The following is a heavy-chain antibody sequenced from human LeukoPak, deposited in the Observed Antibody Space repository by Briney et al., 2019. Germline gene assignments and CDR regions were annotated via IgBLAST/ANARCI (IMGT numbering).Heavy chain of an antibody. D-gene: IGHD4-11*01. J-gene: IGHJ4*02. CDR2: IYYSRST. CDR3: ARGGLYSNYAG. V-gene: IGHV4-39*07. CDR1: GGSISSSSYY. Sequence: PSETLSLTCTVSGGSISSSSYYWGWIRQPPGKGLEWIGSIYYSRSTYYNPSLKSRVTISVDTSKNQFSLKLSSVTAADTAVYYCARGGLYSNYAGWGQGTLVTVSS.